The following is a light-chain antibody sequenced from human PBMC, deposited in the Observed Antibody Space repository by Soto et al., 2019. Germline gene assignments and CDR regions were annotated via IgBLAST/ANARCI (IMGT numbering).Light chain of an antibody. CDR1: QSVSSSY. V-gene: IGKV3-20*01. Sequence: EIVLTQSPGTLSLSPGERATLSCRASQSVSSSYLAWYQHKPGQAPRLLIYGASSRSTGIPDRFNGSGSGTDFTLTISRLEPEDFAVYYCQQYGSSPHTFGQGTKLEIK. CDR2: GAS. CDR3: QQYGSSPHT. J-gene: IGKJ2*01.